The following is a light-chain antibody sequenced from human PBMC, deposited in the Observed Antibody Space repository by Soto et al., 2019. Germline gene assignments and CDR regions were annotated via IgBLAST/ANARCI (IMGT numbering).Light chain of an antibody. J-gene: IGKJ1*01. V-gene: IGKV3-11*01. Sequence: EIVLTQSPATLSLSPGERATLSCRASPSVSSYLAWYQQQAGQAPRLLIYDTSNRATGIPARFRGSGSGTDFTLTISSLEPEDFAVYYCQQRSNWPWTFGQGTKVEIK. CDR1: PSVSSY. CDR2: DTS. CDR3: QQRSNWPWT.